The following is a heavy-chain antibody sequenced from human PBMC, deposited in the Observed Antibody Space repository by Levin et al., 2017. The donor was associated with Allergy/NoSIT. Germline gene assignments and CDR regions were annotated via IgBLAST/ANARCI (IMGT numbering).Heavy chain of an antibody. Sequence: SETLSLTCTVSGGSVSSGSYYWSWIRQPPGKGLEWIGYIYYSGSTNYNPSLKSRVTISVDTSKNQFSLKLSSVTAADTAVYYCAREGYPYSYLVDYYYMDVWGKGTTVTVSS. D-gene: IGHD6-13*01. V-gene: IGHV4-61*01. CDR3: AREGYPYSYLVDYYYMDV. CDR2: IYYSGST. CDR1: GGSVSSGSYY. J-gene: IGHJ6*03.